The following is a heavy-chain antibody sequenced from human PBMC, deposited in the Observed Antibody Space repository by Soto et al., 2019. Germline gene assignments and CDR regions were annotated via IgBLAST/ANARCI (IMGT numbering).Heavy chain of an antibody. CDR1: GGSVSSGSYY. J-gene: IGHJ6*02. V-gene: IGHV4-61*01. CDR3: ARGGTVEMATLHYYYGMDV. Sequence: SETLSLTCTVSGGSVSSGSYYWSWIRQPPGKGLEWIGYIYYSGSTNYNPSLKSRVTISVDTSKNQFSLKLSSVTAADTAVYYCARGGTVEMATLHYYYGMDVWGQGTTVTVSS. D-gene: IGHD5-12*01. CDR2: IYYSGST.